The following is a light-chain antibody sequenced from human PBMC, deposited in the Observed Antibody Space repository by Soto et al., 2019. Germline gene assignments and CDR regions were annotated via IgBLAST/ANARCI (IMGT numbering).Light chain of an antibody. CDR3: QHYSTGLWT. Sequence: EIVMTQSPATLSVSPGERATLSCRASQSVDSKLAWYQQKPGQGPRLLIYGASSRATGIPARFRGSGSGTEFNLTISSLQAEDFAVYYCQHYSTGLWTFGQGTKVEI. CDR2: GAS. J-gene: IGKJ1*01. V-gene: IGKV3-15*01. CDR1: QSVDSK.